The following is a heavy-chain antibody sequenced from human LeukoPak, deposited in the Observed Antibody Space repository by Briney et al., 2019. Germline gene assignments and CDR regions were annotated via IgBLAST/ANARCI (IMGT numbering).Heavy chain of an antibody. CDR2: VNPNSGNT. D-gene: IGHD1-26*01. J-gene: IGHJ4*02. V-gene: IGHV1-8*01. CDR3: ARGRFRWELEIRDFDY. Sequence: ASVKVSCKASGYTFTSYDINWVRQATGQGLEWMGWVNPNSGNTGYAQTFQGRVTMTRNTSISTAYMELSSLRSEDTAVYYCARGRFRWELEIRDFDYWGQGTLVTVSS. CDR1: GYTFTSYD.